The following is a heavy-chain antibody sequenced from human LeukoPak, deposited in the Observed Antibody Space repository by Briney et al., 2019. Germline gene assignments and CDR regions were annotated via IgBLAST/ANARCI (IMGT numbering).Heavy chain of an antibody. V-gene: IGHV1-8*01. J-gene: IGHJ4*02. CDR1: GYTFTSYD. CDR3: ARGKGLRYFDWLLPSDY. D-gene: IGHD3-9*01. CDR2: MNPNSGNT. Sequence: ASVKVSCKASGYTFTSYDINWVRQATGQGLEWMGWMNPNSGNTGYAQKFQGRVTMTRNTSISTAYMELSSLRSEDTAVYYCARGKGLRYFDWLLPSDYWGQETLVTVSS.